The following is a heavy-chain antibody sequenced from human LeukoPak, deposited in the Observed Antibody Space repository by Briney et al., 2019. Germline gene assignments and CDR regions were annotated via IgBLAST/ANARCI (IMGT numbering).Heavy chain of an antibody. CDR3: ARGQGDAWSGYVLNV. J-gene: IGHJ6*04. D-gene: IGHD3-3*01. CDR2: MDHSGST. Sequence: SETLSLTCAVYGGSFSGHYWSWIRQPPGKGLEWIGGMDHSGSTNYNPSLKSRVTISVDTSKNQFSLNLSSVTAADTAVYYCARGQGDAWSGYVLNVWGKGTTVTVSS. V-gene: IGHV4-34*01. CDR1: GGSFSGHY.